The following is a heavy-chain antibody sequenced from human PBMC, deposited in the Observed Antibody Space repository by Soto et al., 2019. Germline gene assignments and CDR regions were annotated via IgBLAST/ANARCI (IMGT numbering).Heavy chain of an antibody. CDR2: ISTSSSYI. V-gene: IGHV3-21*01. CDR3: TRPLHYYDGSGYYAY. CDR1: GFTFSSYS. J-gene: IGHJ4*02. D-gene: IGHD3-22*01. Sequence: EVQLVESGGGLVKPGGSLRLSCAASGFTFSSYSMNWVRQAPGKGLEWVSSISTSSSYIYYAVSVKGRFTIARDNAKNSLYLQMNSLRAEDTAVYYCTRPLHYYDGSGYYAYWGQGTLVTVSS.